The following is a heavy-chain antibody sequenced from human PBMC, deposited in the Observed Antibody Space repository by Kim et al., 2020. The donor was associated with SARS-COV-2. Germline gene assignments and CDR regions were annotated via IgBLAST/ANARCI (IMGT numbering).Heavy chain of an antibody. V-gene: IGHV3-23*01. Sequence: GRFTISREKSKNTLYLQMNSLRAEDTAVYYCAKLKYSPYYYDSSGYYFDYWGQGTLVTVSS. J-gene: IGHJ4*02. CDR3: AKLKYSPYYYDSSGYYFDY. D-gene: IGHD3-22*01.